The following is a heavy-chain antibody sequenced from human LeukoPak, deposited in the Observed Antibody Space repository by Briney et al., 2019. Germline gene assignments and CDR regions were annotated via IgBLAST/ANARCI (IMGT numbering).Heavy chain of an antibody. J-gene: IGHJ4*02. CDR1: GFTFSSYA. CDR2: ISGSGGST. CDR3: AKDLNSYGYVNAFDY. D-gene: IGHD5-18*01. Sequence: PGGSLRLSCAASGFTFSSYAMSWVRQAPGKGLGWVSAISGSGGSTYYADSVKGRFTISRDNSKNTLYLQMNSLRAEDTAVYYCAKDLNSYGYVNAFDYWGQGTLVTVSS. V-gene: IGHV3-23*01.